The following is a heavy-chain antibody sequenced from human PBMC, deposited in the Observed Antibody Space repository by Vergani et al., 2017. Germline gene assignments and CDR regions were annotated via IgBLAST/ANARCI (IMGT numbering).Heavy chain of an antibody. CDR1: GFTFSSYS. CDR3: AGDRTLDSSGDY. CDR2: ISSSSSYI. Sequence: EVQLVESGGGMVKPGGSLRLSCAASGFTFSSYSMNWVRQAPGKGLEWVSSISSSSSYIYYADAVKGRFTIARDNAKNSLYLQMNSLRAEDTAVYYCAGDRTLDSSGDYWGQGTLVTVSS. J-gene: IGHJ4*02. D-gene: IGHD6-19*01. V-gene: IGHV3-21*01.